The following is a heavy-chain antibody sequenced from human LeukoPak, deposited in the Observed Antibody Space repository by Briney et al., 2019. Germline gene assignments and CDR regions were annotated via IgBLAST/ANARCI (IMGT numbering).Heavy chain of an antibody. V-gene: IGHV3-66*01. J-gene: IGHJ1*01. Sequence: QTGGSLRLSCAASGFTVSSNYMSWVRQAPGKGLEWVSVIYSGGSTYYADSVKGRFTISRDNSKNTLYLQMNSLRAEDTAVYYCAREARKAAAGPTRYFQHWGQGTLVTVSS. CDR2: IYSGGST. CDR3: AREARKAAAGPTRYFQH. CDR1: GFTVSSNY. D-gene: IGHD6-13*01.